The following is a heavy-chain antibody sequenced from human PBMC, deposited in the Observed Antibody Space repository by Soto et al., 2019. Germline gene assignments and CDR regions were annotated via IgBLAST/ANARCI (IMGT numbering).Heavy chain of an antibody. D-gene: IGHD7-27*01. CDR2: ISGSGGST. J-gene: IGHJ6*02. Sequence: PGGSLRLSCAASGFTFSSYAMSWVRQAPGKGLEWVSAISGSGGSTYYADSVKGRFTISRDNSKNTLYLQMNSLRAEDTAVYYCAKWGRSNYYYGMDVWGQGPTVTVSS. V-gene: IGHV3-23*01. CDR3: AKWGRSNYYYGMDV. CDR1: GFTFSSYA.